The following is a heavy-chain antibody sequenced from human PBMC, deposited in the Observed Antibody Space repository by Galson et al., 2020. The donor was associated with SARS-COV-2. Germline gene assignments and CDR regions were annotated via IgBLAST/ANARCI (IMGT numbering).Heavy chain of an antibody. Sequence: GESLKISCADSGFTFSASALHWVRQASGKGLEWVGRIRSKANNYATAYGASVKGRFTISRDDSKNTAYLQMNSLKIEDTAVYYCTRGVATNFDYWGQGTLVTVSS. CDR2: IRSKANNYAT. CDR1: GFTFSASA. V-gene: IGHV3-73*01. J-gene: IGHJ4*02. D-gene: IGHD5-12*01. CDR3: TRGVATNFDY.